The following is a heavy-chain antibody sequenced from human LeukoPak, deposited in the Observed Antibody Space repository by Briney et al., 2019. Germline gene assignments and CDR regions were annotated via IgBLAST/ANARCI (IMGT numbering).Heavy chain of an antibody. CDR1: GFTFSGHA. CDR2: ISGSGGST. CDR3: ARGVVPTAMRYWYFDL. J-gene: IGHJ2*01. V-gene: IGHV3-23*01. D-gene: IGHD2-2*01. Sequence: GGSLRLSCAASGFTFSGHAMNWVRQAPGRGLEWVSAISGSGGSTYYADSVKGRFTISRDNSNNTLYLQMNSLRAEDAAVYYLARGVVPTAMRYWYFDLWGRGTLVTVSS.